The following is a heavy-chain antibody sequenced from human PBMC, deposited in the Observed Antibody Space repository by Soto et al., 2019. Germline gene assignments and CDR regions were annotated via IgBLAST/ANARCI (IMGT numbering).Heavy chain of an antibody. CDR1: GYTFTSYG. J-gene: IGHJ4*02. CDR3: AREVRYFDWLLHGDFDY. CDR2: ISAYNGNT. D-gene: IGHD3-9*01. Sequence: GASVKVSCKASGYTFTSYGISWVRQAPGQGLEWMGWISAYNGNTNYAQKLQGRVTMTTDTSTSTAYMELRSLRSDDTAVYYCAREVRYFDWLLHGDFDYWGQGTPGTVPQ. V-gene: IGHV1-18*01.